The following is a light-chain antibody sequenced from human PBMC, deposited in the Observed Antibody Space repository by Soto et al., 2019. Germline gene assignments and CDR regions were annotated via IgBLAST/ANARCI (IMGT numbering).Light chain of an antibody. CDR3: QQYNNWPWT. Sequence: EIVMTQSPATLSVSPGERATLSCRASQSVTKNLAWYQQKPGQAPRLLIYGASTRATGIPARFSGSGSGTEFTLTISSLQSEDFAVYYCQQYNNWPWTFGHGTKVEIK. V-gene: IGKV3-15*01. J-gene: IGKJ1*01. CDR1: QSVTKN. CDR2: GAS.